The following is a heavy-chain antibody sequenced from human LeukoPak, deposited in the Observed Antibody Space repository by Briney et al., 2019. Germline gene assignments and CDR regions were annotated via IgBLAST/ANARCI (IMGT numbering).Heavy chain of an antibody. D-gene: IGHD6-25*01. CDR2: MNPNNGDS. V-gene: IGHV1-8*03. Sequence: ASVKVSCKASGYTFTNYHINWVRQPTAQGVAWMGWMNPNNGDSGYAQKFQGRVTITRDTSISTSYMELRSLRSDDTAVYFCARTTSFTASGYDYWGQGTLVTVSS. CDR1: GYTFTNYH. CDR3: ARTTSFTASGYDY. J-gene: IGHJ4*02.